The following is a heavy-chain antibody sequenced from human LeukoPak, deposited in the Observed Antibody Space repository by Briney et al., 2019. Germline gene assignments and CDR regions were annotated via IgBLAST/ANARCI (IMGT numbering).Heavy chain of an antibody. J-gene: IGHJ4*02. CDR2: ISYDGSNK. V-gene: IGHV3-30-3*01. D-gene: IGHD2-21*02. Sequence: GRSLRLSCAASGFTFSSYAMHWVRQAPGKGLEWVAVISYDGSNKYYADSVKGRFTISRDNSKNTLYLQMNSLRAEDTAVYYCARAFTRGVVTAMPDYWGQGTLVTVSS. CDR3: ARAFTRGVVTAMPDY. CDR1: GFTFSSYA.